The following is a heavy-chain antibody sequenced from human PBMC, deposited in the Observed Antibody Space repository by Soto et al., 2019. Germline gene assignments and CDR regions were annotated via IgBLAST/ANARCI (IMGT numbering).Heavy chain of an antibody. J-gene: IGHJ4*02. CDR2: IYHSRST. Sequence: SETLSLTCAVSGGSISSGGYSWSWIRQPPGKGLECIGYIYHSRSTYYNPSLKSRVTISVDTSKNQFSLKLSSVTAADTAVYYCARSGRWELLRYFDYWGQGTLVTVSS. CDR1: GGSISSGGYS. CDR3: ARSGRWELLRYFDY. D-gene: IGHD1-26*01. V-gene: IGHV4-30-2*02.